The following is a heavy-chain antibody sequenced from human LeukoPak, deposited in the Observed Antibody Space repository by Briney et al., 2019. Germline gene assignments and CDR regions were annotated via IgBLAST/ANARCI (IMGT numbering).Heavy chain of an antibody. CDR3: ARVRQGGSSGWYYFDY. CDR1: GYTFTGYY. V-gene: IGHV1-46*01. CDR2: INPSGGST. J-gene: IGHJ4*02. Sequence: GASVKVSCKASGYTFTGYYMHWVRQAPGQGLEWMGIINPSGGSTSYAQKFQGRVTMTRDTSTSTVYMELSSLRSEDTAVYYCARVRQGGSSGWYYFDYWGQGTLVTVSS. D-gene: IGHD6-19*01.